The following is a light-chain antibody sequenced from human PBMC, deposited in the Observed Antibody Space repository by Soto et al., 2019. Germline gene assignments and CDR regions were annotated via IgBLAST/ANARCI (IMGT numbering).Light chain of an antibody. V-gene: IGKV4-1*01. CDR3: HQYYSTPFT. CDR1: QSVLYSSNNKNY. CDR2: WAS. J-gene: IGKJ3*01. Sequence: DIVMTQSPDSLAVSLGERATINCKSSQSVLYSSNNKNYLAWYQQKPGQPPKLLIYWASTRESGVPDRFSGSGSVTDFTLTISSLQAEDVAVYYCHQYYSTPFTFGPGTKVDIK.